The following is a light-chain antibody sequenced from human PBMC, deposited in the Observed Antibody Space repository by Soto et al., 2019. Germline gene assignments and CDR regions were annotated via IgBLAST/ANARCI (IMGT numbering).Light chain of an antibody. CDR3: LQHNTYPLT. V-gene: IGKV1-5*03. Sequence: DIQMTQSPSTLSGSVGDRVTITFRASQTISSWLAWYQQKPGKAPKLLIYKASTLKSGVPSRFSGSGSGTKFTLTISSLQPEDFATYYCLQHNTYPLTFGQGTRLEIK. CDR1: QTISSW. CDR2: KAS. J-gene: IGKJ5*01.